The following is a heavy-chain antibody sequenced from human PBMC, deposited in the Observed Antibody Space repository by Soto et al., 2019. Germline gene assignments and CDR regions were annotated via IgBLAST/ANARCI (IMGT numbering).Heavy chain of an antibody. CDR1: GGSISSAY. V-gene: IGHV4-59*03. Sequence: SETMSLTCSVSGGSISSAYWSWIRQPPGKGLEWIAYIDYSGSTHPNPSLKGRVTMSLDTSKNQFSLKLSSVTASDTAVYFCAKHSGYYDFDSWGQGTRVTVSS. CDR2: IDYSGST. J-gene: IGHJ4*02. CDR3: AKHSGYYDFDS. D-gene: IGHD5-12*01.